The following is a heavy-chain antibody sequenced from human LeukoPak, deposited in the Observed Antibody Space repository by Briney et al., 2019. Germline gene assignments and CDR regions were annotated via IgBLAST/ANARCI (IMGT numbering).Heavy chain of an antibody. CDR1: GFTFSSYA. D-gene: IGHD1-7*01. V-gene: IGHV3-23*01. CDR2: IRGSGDDT. CDR3: AKAHDDWNYVYFRH. Sequence: GGSLRLSCAASGFTFSSYAMSWVRQAPGKGLEWVSAIRGSGDDTYYAESVKGRFTISRDNSKKMLYLQMNSLRAEDTAVYYCAKAHDDWNYVYFRHWGQGTLVTVSS. J-gene: IGHJ1*01.